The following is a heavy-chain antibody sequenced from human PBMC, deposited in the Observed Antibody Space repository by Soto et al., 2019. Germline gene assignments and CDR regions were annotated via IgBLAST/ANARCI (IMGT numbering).Heavy chain of an antibody. CDR2: IYYSGST. CDR1: GGSIXXXXXX. V-gene: IGHV4-30-4*01. D-gene: IGHD2-21*02. J-gene: IGHJ4*02. CDR3: XXXXXXSDLPF. Sequence: QVQLQESGPGLVKPSQTLSLTCTVSGGSIXXXXXXXSWIRQPPGKGLEWIGYIYYSGSTYYNPSLKSXXXXXXXXXXXXXXXXXXXXXXXXXXXXXXXXXXXXSDLPFWGQGTLVTVSS.